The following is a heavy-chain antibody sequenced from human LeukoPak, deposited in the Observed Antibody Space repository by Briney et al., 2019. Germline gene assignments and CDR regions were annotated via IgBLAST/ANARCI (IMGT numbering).Heavy chain of an antibody. CDR2: IYYSGST. CDR1: GGSISSTSYY. V-gene: IGHV4-39*01. Sequence: SETLSLTCAVSGGSISSTSYYWAWIRQPPGKGLEWIGTIYYSGSTYHNPSLKRRVTMSVDTSRNQFSLKLSSVDAADTAVYYCAKAGVRYFDSSGLYAFDFWGQGTTVTVSS. J-gene: IGHJ3*01. D-gene: IGHD3-22*01. CDR3: AKAGVRYFDSSGLYAFDF.